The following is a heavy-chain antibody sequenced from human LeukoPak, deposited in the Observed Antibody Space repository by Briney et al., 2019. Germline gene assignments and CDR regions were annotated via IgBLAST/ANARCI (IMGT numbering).Heavy chain of an antibody. CDR1: GFTFSDYS. CDR2: ISISTSSI. Sequence: PGGSLRLSCAASGFTFSDYSLTWVRQAPGKGLEWISYISISTSSIYYADSVKGRFTISRDNAKNSLYLQMNSLRAEDTAVYYCARVANRTPGAAARYWGQGTLVTVSS. V-gene: IGHV3-48*01. D-gene: IGHD6-13*01. J-gene: IGHJ4*02. CDR3: ARVANRTPGAAARY.